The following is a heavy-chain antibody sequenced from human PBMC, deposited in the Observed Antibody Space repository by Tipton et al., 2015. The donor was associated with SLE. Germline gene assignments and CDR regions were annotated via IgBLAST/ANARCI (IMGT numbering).Heavy chain of an antibody. V-gene: IGHV4-34*01. D-gene: IGHD2-21*01. CDR2: INHSGSI. CDR1: GGSFSGKY. J-gene: IGHJ4*02. CDR3: ARGISVVIAKPFLDS. Sequence: LRLSCAVYGGSFSGKYWIWIRQPPGKGLEWIGEINHSGSINYNPSFKSRVTISKDTSKNQFSLNLSSVTAADTAVYFCARGISVVIAKPFLDSWGQGTLVNVSS.